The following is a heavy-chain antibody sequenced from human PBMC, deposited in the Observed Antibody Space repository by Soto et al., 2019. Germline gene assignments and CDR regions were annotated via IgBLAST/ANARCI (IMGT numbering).Heavy chain of an antibody. CDR2: IYYSGST. CDR3: ARHVYEATITAWFDP. V-gene: IGHV4-39*01. CDR1: GGSISSSSYY. J-gene: IGHJ5*02. Sequence: QLQLQESGPGLVKPSETLSLTCTVSGGSISSSSYYWGWIRQPPGKGLEWIGSIYYSGSTYYNPSLKSRVTISVDTSKNQFSLKLSSVTAADTAVYYCARHVYEATITAWFDPWGQGTLVTVSS. D-gene: IGHD5-12*01.